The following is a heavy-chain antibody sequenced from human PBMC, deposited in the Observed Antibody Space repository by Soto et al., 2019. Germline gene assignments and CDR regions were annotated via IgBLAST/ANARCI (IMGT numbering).Heavy chain of an antibody. CDR2: IYYSGST. Sequence: QLQLQESGPGLVKPSETLSLTCTVSGGSISSSSYYWGWIRQPPGKGLEWIGSIYYSGSTYYNPSLKSRVTISVDTSKNQFSLKLSSVTAADTAVYYCARTGHSSSWYTNYYYYGMDVWGQGTTVTVSS. CDR1: GGSISSSSYY. J-gene: IGHJ6*02. CDR3: ARTGHSSSWYTNYYYYGMDV. D-gene: IGHD6-13*01. V-gene: IGHV4-39*01.